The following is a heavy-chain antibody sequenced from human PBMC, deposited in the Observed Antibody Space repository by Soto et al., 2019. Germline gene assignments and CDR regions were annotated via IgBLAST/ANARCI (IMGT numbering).Heavy chain of an antibody. J-gene: IGHJ2*01. V-gene: IGHV1-69*01. Sequence: QVQLVQSGAEVKKPGSSVKVSCKASGGTFSSYAISWVRQAPGQGLEWMGGIIPIFGTANYAQKFQGRVKITAAEYTSIAYMELSSLRSEDTAVYYCASQVGLGYSGYEGFWYFERWGRGTLVTVSS. D-gene: IGHD5-12*01. CDR1: GGTFSSYA. CDR2: IIPIFGTA. CDR3: ASQVGLGYSGYEGFWYFER.